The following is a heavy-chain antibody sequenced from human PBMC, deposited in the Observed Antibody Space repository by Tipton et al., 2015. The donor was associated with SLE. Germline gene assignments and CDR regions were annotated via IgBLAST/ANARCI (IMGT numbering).Heavy chain of an antibody. CDR2: ISTFNGNT. CDR1: GYTFTSYG. CDR3: ARDPVGGSGRPDPFYI. J-gene: IGHJ3*02. Sequence: QSGAEVKKPGASVKVSCKASGYTFTSYGITWVRQAPGQGLEWMGWISTFNGNTNYAQKFQDRVTMTTETSTSKAYMDLRSLRSDDTAVYYCARDPVGGSGRPDPFYIWCHGTMVIVSS. V-gene: IGHV1-18*01. D-gene: IGHD3-10*01.